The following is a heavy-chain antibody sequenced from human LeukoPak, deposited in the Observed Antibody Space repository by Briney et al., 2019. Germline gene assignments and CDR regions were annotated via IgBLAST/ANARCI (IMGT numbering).Heavy chain of an antibody. D-gene: IGHD6-6*01. CDR2: ISSSSSYI. Sequence: GGSLRLSCAASGFTFSSYWMHWVRQAPGKGLVWVSSISSSSSYIYYADSVKGRFTISRDNSKNTLYLQMNSLRAEDTAVYYCARGLSGYASSLGYWGQGTLVTVSA. CDR3: ARGLSGYASSLGY. CDR1: GFTFSSYW. J-gene: IGHJ4*02. V-gene: IGHV3-21*01.